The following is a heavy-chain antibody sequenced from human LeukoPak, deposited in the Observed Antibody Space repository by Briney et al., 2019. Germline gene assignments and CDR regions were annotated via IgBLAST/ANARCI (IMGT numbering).Heavy chain of an antibody. Sequence: PSETLSLTCAVYGGSFTIYSWTWIRQPPGKSLEWVGEISPSGNTQYNPSLKSRVTISLDASKSQFYLKLNSVTAADTAVYCARRVRSADYRLDYWGQGTLVTVSS. J-gene: IGHJ4*02. CDR2: ISPSGNT. CDR3: RRVRSADYRLDY. V-gene: IGHV4-34*01. D-gene: IGHD4-11*01. CDR1: GGSFTIYS.